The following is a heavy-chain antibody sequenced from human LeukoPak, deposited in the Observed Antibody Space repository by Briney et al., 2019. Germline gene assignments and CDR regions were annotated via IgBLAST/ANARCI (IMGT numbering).Heavy chain of an antibody. CDR2: ISGSGGST. D-gene: IGHD6-13*01. CDR1: GFTFSSYA. Sequence: GGSPRLSCAASGFTFSSYAMSCVRQAPGKGLEWVSAISGSGGSTYYADSVKGRFTISRDNSKNTLYLQMNSLRAEDTAVYYCAKDGIAAAGTGYFDYWGQGTLVTVSS. V-gene: IGHV3-23*01. J-gene: IGHJ4*02. CDR3: AKDGIAAAGTGYFDY.